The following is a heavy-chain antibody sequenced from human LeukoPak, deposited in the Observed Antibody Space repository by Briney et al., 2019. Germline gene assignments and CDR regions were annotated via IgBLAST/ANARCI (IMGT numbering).Heavy chain of an antibody. D-gene: IGHD2-15*01. Sequence: SSGTLSLTCAVSGGSISSNNWWSWVRQPPGKGLEWIGEIYHSGNSNYNPSLKSRVTISVDKSKNQFSLNLSSVTAADTAVYYCAREVAIALIQPQTPFDSWGQGTLVTVSS. V-gene: IGHV4-4*02. J-gene: IGHJ4*02. CDR2: IYHSGNS. CDR1: GGSISSNNW. CDR3: AREVAIALIQPQTPFDS.